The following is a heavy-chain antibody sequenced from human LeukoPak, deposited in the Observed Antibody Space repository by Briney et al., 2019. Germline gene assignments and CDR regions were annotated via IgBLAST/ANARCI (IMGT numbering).Heavy chain of an antibody. CDR3: AAEGVHYDFWSGYTPFDY. Sequence: ASVKVSCKVSGYTLTELSMHWVRQAPGKGLEWMGGFDPEDGETIYAQKFQGRVTMTEDTSTDTAYMELSSLRSEDTAVYYCAAEGVHYDFWSGYTPFDYWGQGTLVTVSS. CDR1: GYTLTELS. D-gene: IGHD3-3*01. V-gene: IGHV1-24*01. CDR2: FDPEDGET. J-gene: IGHJ4*02.